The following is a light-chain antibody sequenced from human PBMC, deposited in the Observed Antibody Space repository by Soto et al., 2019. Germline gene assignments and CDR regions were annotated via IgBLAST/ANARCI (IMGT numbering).Light chain of an antibody. CDR3: KQLTDWPPHWA. J-gene: IGKJ1*01. Sequence: EVVLTQSPDTLSLPPGERATLSCRASQSISSYLAWYQQKPAQAPRLLIYDASGRATGIPARFSGSGAGTDISLDISSGDAEDFADDYCKQLTDWPPHWAFGQGTKVEIK. V-gene: IGKV3-11*01. CDR2: DAS. CDR1: QSISSY.